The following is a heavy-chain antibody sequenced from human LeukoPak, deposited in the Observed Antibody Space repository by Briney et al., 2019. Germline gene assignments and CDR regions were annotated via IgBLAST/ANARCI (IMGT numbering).Heavy chain of an antibody. V-gene: IGHV3-9*03. CDR1: GFTFDDYA. CDR3: AKASGGDCFPPDAFDI. CDR2: ISWNSGSI. J-gene: IGHJ3*02. Sequence: GGSLRLSCAASGFTFDDYAMHWVRQAPGKGLEWVSGISWNSGSIGYADSVKGRFTISRDNAKNSLYLQMNSLRAEDMALYYCAKASGGDCFPPDAFDIWGQGTMVTVSS. D-gene: IGHD2-21*01.